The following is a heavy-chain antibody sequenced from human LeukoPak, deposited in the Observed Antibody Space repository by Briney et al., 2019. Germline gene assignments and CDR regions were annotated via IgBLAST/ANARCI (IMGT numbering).Heavy chain of an antibody. D-gene: IGHD2-15*01. CDR3: VKSGGYFSGGSCNSVYFDY. CDR1: GFTFSSYA. V-gene: IGHV3-64D*06. CDR2: ISSNGGST. J-gene: IGHJ4*02. Sequence: GGSLRLSCSASGFTFSSYAMHWVSQAPGKGLEYVSAISSNGGSTYYADSVKGRFTISRDNSKNTLYLQMSSLRAEDTAVYYCVKSGGYFSGGSCNSVYFDYWGQGTLVTVSS.